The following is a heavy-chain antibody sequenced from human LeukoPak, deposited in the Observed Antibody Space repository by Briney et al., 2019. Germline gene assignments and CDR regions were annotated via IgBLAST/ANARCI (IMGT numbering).Heavy chain of an antibody. Sequence: PGGSLRLSCAASGFTFSSSAMSWVRQAPGKGLEWVSAISNNGGYTYYADSVQGRFTISRDNSKSTLCLQMNSLRAEDTAVYYCARVYSSSSGKNAFDIWGQGTMVTVSS. J-gene: IGHJ3*02. CDR1: GFTFSSSA. V-gene: IGHV3-23*01. CDR3: ARVYSSSSGKNAFDI. CDR2: ISNNGGYT. D-gene: IGHD6-6*01.